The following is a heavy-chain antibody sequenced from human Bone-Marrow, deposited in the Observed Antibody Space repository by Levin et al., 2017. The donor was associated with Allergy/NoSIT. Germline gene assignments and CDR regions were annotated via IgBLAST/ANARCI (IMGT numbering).Heavy chain of an antibody. D-gene: IGHD2-15*01. V-gene: IGHV3-15*01. Sequence: PGESLKISCAASGFTFSDTWMTWVRQAPGKGLEWVGRIKRKIEGETTDYGAPVKGRFTVSRDDSKDTFHLQMNSLKIEDTAVYYCTTGIGKSDSDYWGQGTLVTVSS. J-gene: IGHJ4*02. CDR1: GFTFSDTW. CDR2: IKRKIEGETT. CDR3: TTGIGKSDSDY.